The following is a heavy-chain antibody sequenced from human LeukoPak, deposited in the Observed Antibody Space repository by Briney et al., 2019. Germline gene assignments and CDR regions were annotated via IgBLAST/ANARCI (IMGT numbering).Heavy chain of an antibody. J-gene: IGHJ4*02. CDR2: FDPEDGET. V-gene: IGHV1-24*01. Sequence: GASVKVSCKVSGYTLTELSMHWVRQAPGKGLEWMGGFDPEDGETIYAQKFQGRVTMTEDTSTDTAYMELSSLRAEDTAVYYCAKADPDSGSYYNPHFDYWGQGTLVTVSS. D-gene: IGHD3-10*01. CDR3: AKADPDSGSYYNPHFDY. CDR1: GYTLTELS.